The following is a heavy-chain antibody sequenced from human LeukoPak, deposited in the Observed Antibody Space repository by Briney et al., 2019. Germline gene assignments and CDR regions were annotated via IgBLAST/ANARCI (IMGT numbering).Heavy chain of an antibody. CDR1: GFTFRSYS. V-gene: IGHV3-21*01. Sequence: TGGSLRLSCAASGFTFRSYSMDWVRQAPGKGLEWVSFISSNRSYIYYADSVKGRFTISRDNAKKSLYLQMNSLRAEDTAVYYCASPLRPDFYDSSGYYSSFGYWGQGTLVTVSS. CDR2: ISSNRSYI. D-gene: IGHD3-22*01. CDR3: ASPLRPDFYDSSGYYSSFGY. J-gene: IGHJ4*02.